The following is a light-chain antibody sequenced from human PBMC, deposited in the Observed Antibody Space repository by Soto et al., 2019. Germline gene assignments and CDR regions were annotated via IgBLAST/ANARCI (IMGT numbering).Light chain of an antibody. CDR3: QQRSNWTPIT. CDR1: QSVSSSY. J-gene: IGKJ5*01. CDR2: DAS. V-gene: IGKV3D-20*02. Sequence: EIVLTQSPGTLSLSPGQRATLSCRAIQSVSSSYLAWYQQKPGQAPRLLIYDASNRATGIPARFSGSGSGTDFTLTISSLEPEDFAVYYCQQRSNWTPITFGQGTRLEIK.